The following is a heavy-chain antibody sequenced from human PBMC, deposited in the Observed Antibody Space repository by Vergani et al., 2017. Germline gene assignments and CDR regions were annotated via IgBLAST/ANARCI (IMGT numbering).Heavy chain of an antibody. D-gene: IGHD2-15*01. CDR3: ARMDMVVVVAAHYFDY. Sequence: QVQLQQWGAGLLKPSETLSLTCAVYGGSFSGYYWSWIRQPPGKGLEWIGEINHSGSTNYNPSLKSRVTISVDTSKNQFSLKLSSVTAADTAVYYCARMDMVVVVAAHYFDYWGQGTLVTVSS. CDR1: GGSFSGYY. J-gene: IGHJ4*02. V-gene: IGHV4-34*01. CDR2: INHSGST.